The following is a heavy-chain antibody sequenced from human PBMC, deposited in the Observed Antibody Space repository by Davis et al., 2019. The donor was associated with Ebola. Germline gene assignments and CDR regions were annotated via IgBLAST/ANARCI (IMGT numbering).Heavy chain of an antibody. Sequence: PGGSLKISCAASGFSFHDDAMHWVRQAPGKGLEWVSGISWNSGNIGYADSVKGRFTISKDNANKSLYLQMNSLRPEDTASYYCAKGSGYKLGPDIGGFDPWGQGTLVTVSS. CDR1: GFSFHDDA. J-gene: IGHJ5*02. V-gene: IGHV3-9*01. CDR3: AKGSGYKLGPDIGGFDP. D-gene: IGHD5-12*01. CDR2: ISWNSGNI.